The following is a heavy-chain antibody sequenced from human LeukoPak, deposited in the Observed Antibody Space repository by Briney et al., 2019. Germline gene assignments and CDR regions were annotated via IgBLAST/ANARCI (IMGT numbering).Heavy chain of an antibody. CDR3: ARLLGAFDI. Sequence: GGSLRLSCAASGFTFTTYSVNWVRQAPGKGLEWVSSISGSSSYIYYADSVKGRFTISRDNAKNSLYLQMNSLRAEDTAVYYCARLLGAFDIWGQGTMVTVSS. CDR2: ISGSSSYI. J-gene: IGHJ3*02. D-gene: IGHD7-27*01. V-gene: IGHV3-21*01. CDR1: GFTFTTYS.